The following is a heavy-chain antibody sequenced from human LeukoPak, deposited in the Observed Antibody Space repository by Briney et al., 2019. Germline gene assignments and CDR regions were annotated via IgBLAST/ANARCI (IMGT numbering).Heavy chain of an antibody. D-gene: IGHD6-19*01. CDR1: GGSMSSYY. CDR3: ARDTYSSGWYGMTNWFDP. Sequence: SETLSLTCTVSGGSMSSYYWSWIRQSPGKGLEWIGYIYYSGSTNYNPSLKSRVTISVDTSKNQFSLRLSSVTAADTAVYYCARDTYSSGWYGMTNWFDPWGQGTLVTVSS. CDR2: IYYSGST. V-gene: IGHV4-59*01. J-gene: IGHJ5*02.